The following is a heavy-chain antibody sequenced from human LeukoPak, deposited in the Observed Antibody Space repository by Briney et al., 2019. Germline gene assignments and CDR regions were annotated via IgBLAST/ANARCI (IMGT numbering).Heavy chain of an antibody. J-gene: IGHJ4*02. Sequence: SVKVSCKASGGTFSSYAISWVRQAPGQGLEWIGGIIPIFGTAKYAQKFQARVTITTAESTSTAYMQLSSLRSADTAVYYSAPPTSGSYLSSTLDYWGQGTLVTVSS. D-gene: IGHD1-26*01. CDR2: IIPIFGTA. V-gene: IGHV1-69*05. CDR3: APPTSGSYLSSTLDY. CDR1: GGTFSSYA.